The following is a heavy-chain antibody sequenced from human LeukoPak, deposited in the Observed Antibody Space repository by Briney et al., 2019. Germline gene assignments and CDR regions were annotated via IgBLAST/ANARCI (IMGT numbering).Heavy chain of an antibody. Sequence: ASVKVSCKASGYTFTSYYVHWVRQAPGQGLEWMGIINPSGGSTSYAQKFQGRVTMTRDTSTSTVYMELSSLRSEDTAVYYCARDMVGGKEYYYGMDVWGQGTTVTVSS. J-gene: IGHJ6*02. V-gene: IGHV1-46*01. CDR1: GYTFTSYY. CDR2: INPSGGST. CDR3: ARDMVGGKEYYYGMDV. D-gene: IGHD4-23*01.